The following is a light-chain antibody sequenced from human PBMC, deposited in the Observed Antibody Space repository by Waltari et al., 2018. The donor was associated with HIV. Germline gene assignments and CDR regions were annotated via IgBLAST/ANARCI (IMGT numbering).Light chain of an antibody. Sequence: DVQMTQSPSNLSASVGDTVVITCRASQNIDNWLAWYLQKPGRAPKRLVSRASILETGVSSRFTGSGSGTEFTLTIRSLQSDDIGTYYCQQYSTHYGFGQGT. CDR3: QQYSTHYG. V-gene: IGKV1-5*03. J-gene: IGKJ2*01. CDR1: QNIDNW. CDR2: RAS.